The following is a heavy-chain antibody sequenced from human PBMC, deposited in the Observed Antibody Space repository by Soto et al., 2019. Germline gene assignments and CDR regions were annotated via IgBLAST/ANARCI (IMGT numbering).Heavy chain of an antibody. J-gene: IGHJ4*02. CDR3: GSSASPDAY. Sequence: RGESLKISCTGSGYSFTSYWIGWVRQMPGKGLEWMGIIYPGDSDTRYSPSFQGRFTISRDNAKNSLYLQMNSLRAEDTAVYYCGSSASPDAYWGQGTLVTVSS. D-gene: IGHD3-22*01. CDR1: GYSFTSYW. V-gene: IGHV5-51*01. CDR2: IYPGDSDT.